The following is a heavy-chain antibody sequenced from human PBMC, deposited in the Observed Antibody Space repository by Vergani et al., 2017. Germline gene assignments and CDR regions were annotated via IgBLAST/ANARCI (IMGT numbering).Heavy chain of an antibody. CDR3: ARMGYYDSSGYSGLYFDY. CDR1: GFSLSTSGMR. V-gene: IGHV2-70*04. CDR2: IDWDDDK. J-gene: IGHJ4*02. D-gene: IGHD3-22*01. Sequence: QVTLKESGPALVKPTQTLTLTCTFSGFSLSTSGMRVSWLRQPPGKALEWLARIDWDDDKFYSTSLKTRLTISKDTSKNQVVLTMTNMDPVDTATYYCARMGYYDSSGYSGLYFDYWGQGTLVTVSS.